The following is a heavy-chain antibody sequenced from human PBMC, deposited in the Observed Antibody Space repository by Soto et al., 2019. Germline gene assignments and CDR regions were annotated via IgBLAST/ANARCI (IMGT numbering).Heavy chain of an antibody. D-gene: IGHD3-3*01. Sequence: GESLKISCKGSGYSFTSCWIGWVRQMPGKGLEWMGIIYPGDSDTRYSPSFQGQVTISADKSISTAYLQWSSLKASDTAMYYCARGFIIFEVVRSAISSVTWGQAIMVTVS. CDR3: ARGFIIFEVVRSAISSVT. CDR2: IYPGDSDT. V-gene: IGHV5-51*01. J-gene: IGHJ3*02. CDR1: GYSFTSCW.